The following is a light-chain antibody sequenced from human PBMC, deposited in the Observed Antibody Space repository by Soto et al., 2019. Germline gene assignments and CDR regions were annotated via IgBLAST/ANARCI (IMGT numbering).Light chain of an antibody. J-gene: IGLJ2*01. V-gene: IGLV1-44*01. CDR2: SNN. CDR3: AAWDDSLSVV. CDR1: SSNIGSNT. Sequence: AVLTQPPSASGTPGQRVTISCSGSSSNIGSNTVNWYQQLPGTAPKLLIYSNNQRPSGVPDRFSGSKSGTSASLAISGLQSEDEADYYCAAWDDSLSVVFGGGTQLTVL.